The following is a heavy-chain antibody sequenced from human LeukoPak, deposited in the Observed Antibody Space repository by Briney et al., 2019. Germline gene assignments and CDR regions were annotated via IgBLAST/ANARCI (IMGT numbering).Heavy chain of an antibody. CDR1: GGSISSNNYY. J-gene: IGHJ6*02. D-gene: IGHD2-2*01. Sequence: SETLSLTCTVSGGSISSNNYYWGWIRQPPGKGLEWIGSLYYSGITYYNPALKSRVTMSVDTSKNQFSLKLSSVTAADTAVYYCARDIVVVPAVSLYYDYYGMDVWGQGTTVTVSS. CDR3: ARDIVVVPAVSLYYDYYGMDV. V-gene: IGHV4-39*07. CDR2: LYYSGIT.